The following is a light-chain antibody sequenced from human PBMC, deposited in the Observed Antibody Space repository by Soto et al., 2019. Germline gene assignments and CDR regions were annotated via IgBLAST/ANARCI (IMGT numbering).Light chain of an antibody. CDR1: QDITRW. CDR3: QQSNNHPIS. CDR2: ATS. J-gene: IGKJ5*01. Sequence: DIQMTQSPFSLSASVGDRVTITCRASQDITRWLAWYQQKPGKAPKLLVSATSNLQSGVPSRFSGSGGGTDFTLTISSLQPEDFATYYCQQSNNHPISFGQGTRLEIK. V-gene: IGKV1-12*01.